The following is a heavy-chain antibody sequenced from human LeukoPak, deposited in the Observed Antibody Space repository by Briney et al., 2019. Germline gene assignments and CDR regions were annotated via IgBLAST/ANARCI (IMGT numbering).Heavy chain of an antibody. CDR3: ARGSYDFWSGYHTFDY. V-gene: IGHV1-2*02. Sequence: ASVKVSCKASGYSFTGYYMHWVRQAPGQGLEWMGWINPNSGGTNYAQKFQGRVTMTRDTSISTAYMELSRLRSDDTAVYYCARGSYDFWSGYHTFDYWGQGTLVTVSS. D-gene: IGHD3-3*01. CDR2: INPNSGGT. J-gene: IGHJ4*02. CDR1: GYSFTGYY.